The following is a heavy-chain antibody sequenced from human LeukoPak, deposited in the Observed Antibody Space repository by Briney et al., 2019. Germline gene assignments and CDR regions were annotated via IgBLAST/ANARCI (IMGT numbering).Heavy chain of an antibody. J-gene: IGHJ4*02. CDR2: IRYDGSDK. CDR1: GFTFSSYD. D-gene: IGHD1-26*01. CDR3: AKSLGIVGAPIDS. Sequence: PGGSLRLSCEASGFTFSSYDMHWVRQARGKGLEWVAFIRYDGSDKYYADSVKGRFTISRDNSKNAPYLQMSSLRREDTAVYYCAKSLGIVGAPIDSWGQGTLVTVSS. V-gene: IGHV3-30*02.